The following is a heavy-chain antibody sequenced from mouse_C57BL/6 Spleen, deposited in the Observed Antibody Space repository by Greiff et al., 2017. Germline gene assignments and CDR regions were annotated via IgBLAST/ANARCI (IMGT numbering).Heavy chain of an antibody. CDR3: ARSNYYGSNAMDY. CDR2: IYPGSGST. D-gene: IGHD1-1*01. V-gene: IGHV1-55*01. J-gene: IGHJ4*01. CDR1: GYTFTSYW. Sequence: VKLQQPGAELVKPGASVKMSCKASGYTFTSYWITWVKQRPGQGLEWIGDIYPGSGSTNYNEKFKSKATLTVDTSSSTAYMQLSSLTSEDSAVYYCARSNYYGSNAMDYWGQGTSVTVSS.